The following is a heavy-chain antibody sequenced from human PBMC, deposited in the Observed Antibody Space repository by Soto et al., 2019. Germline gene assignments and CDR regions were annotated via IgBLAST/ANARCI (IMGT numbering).Heavy chain of an antibody. J-gene: IGHJ4*02. V-gene: IGHV1-69*13. CDR1: GGTFSSYA. CDR3: ARVRRAAAAATIDY. CDR2: IIPIFGTA. Sequence: GASVKVSCKASGGTFSSYAISWVRQAPGQGLEWMGGIIPIFGTANYAQKFQGRVTITADESTSTAYMELSSLRSEDTAVYYCARVRRAAAAATIDYWGQGTLVTVSS. D-gene: IGHD6-13*01.